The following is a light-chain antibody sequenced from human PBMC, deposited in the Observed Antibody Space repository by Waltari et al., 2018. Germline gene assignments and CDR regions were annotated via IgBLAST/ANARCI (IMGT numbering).Light chain of an antibody. CDR3: QQSDDLPWT. CDR1: QDISNS. J-gene: IGKJ1*01. CDR2: DAS. V-gene: IGKV1-33*01. Sequence: DIQMTQSPSSLSASVGDRVSITFQASQDISNSLNWYQQKPGKAPELLIYDASNLETGVPSRFSGSGSGTDFTFTISSLHSEDIGIYYCQQSDDLPWTFGQGTKVEVK.